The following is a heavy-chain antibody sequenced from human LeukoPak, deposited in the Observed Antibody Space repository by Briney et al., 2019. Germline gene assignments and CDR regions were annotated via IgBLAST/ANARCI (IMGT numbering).Heavy chain of an antibody. D-gene: IGHD3-10*01. CDR2: IYNSGST. V-gene: IGHV4-4*07. J-gene: IGHJ4*02. CDR3: ARAIWYGSGTTAFDY. Sequence: SETLSLTCTVSGGSISSYYWSWIRQPAGKGLEWIGRIYNSGSTNYNTNYNPSLTGRVTMSVDTSKNQFSPKLNSVSAADTAVYFCARAIWYGSGTTAFDYWGQGTLVTVSP. CDR1: GGSISSYY.